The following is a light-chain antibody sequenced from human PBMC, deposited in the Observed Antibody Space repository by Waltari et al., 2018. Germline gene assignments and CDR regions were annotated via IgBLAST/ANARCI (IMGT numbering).Light chain of an antibody. V-gene: IGLV1-51*02. CDR3: GTWDSSLSGAV. CDR2: ENS. CDR1: SSNIGNNY. J-gene: IGLJ7*01. Sequence: QSVLTQPPSVSAAPGQRVTISCPGGSSNIGNNYLSWYRQFPGTAPKLLIYENSELPSGIPGRFSGSKSGTSATLDITGLQAGDEADYYCGTWDSSLSGAVFGGGTHLTVL.